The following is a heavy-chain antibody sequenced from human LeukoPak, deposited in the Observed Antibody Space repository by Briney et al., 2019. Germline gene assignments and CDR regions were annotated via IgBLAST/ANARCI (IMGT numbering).Heavy chain of an antibody. V-gene: IGHV5-51*01. Sequence: GESLKISCKGSGYSFTSYWIGWVRQMPGKGLEWMGIIYPGDSDTRYSPSFQGQVTISADKSISTAYLQWSSLKASDTAMYYRARFGDFWSGYYPDHNWFDPWGQGTLVTVSS. CDR1: GYSFTSYW. CDR2: IYPGDSDT. J-gene: IGHJ5*02. CDR3: ARFGDFWSGYYPDHNWFDP. D-gene: IGHD3-3*01.